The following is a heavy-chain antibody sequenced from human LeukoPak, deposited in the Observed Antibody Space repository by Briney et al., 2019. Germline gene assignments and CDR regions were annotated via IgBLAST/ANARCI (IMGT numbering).Heavy chain of an antibody. CDR2: INAGNGNT. D-gene: IGHD1-7*01. Sequence: ASVTVSCTASGYTFTSYAMHWVRQAPGQRLEWMGWINAGNGNTKYSQKFQGRVTITRDTSASTAYMELSSPRSEDTAVYYCAKPRGANWNYAFDYWGQGTLVTVSS. J-gene: IGHJ4*02. V-gene: IGHV1-3*01. CDR1: GYTFTSYA. CDR3: AKPRGANWNYAFDY.